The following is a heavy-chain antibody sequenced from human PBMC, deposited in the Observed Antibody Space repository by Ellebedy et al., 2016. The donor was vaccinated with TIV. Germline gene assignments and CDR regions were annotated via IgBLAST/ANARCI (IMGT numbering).Heavy chain of an antibody. CDR1: GFTFSSFW. D-gene: IGHD6-6*01. J-gene: IGHJ4*02. CDR3: ARASARLDY. V-gene: IGHV3-7*03. CDR2: IKQDGSDK. Sequence: GESLKISCAASGFTFSSFWMSWVRQAPGKGLEWLANIKQDGSDKYYVESVKGRFTISRDNTKNSLYLQMNSLRAEDTAVYYCARASARLDYWGQGTLVTVSS.